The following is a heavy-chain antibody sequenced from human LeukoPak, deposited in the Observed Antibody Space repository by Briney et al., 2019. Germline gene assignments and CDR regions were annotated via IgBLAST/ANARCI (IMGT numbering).Heavy chain of an antibody. D-gene: IGHD2-2*01. CDR3: ATDPYCSSTSCYDNY. Sequence: ASVKVSCKASGYTFTGYYMHWVRQAPGQGLEWMGWINPNSGGTNYAQKFQGRVTMTRDTSISTAYMELSRLRSDDTAVYYCATDPYCSSTSCYDNYWGQGTLVTVSS. CDR2: INPNSGGT. CDR1: GYTFTGYY. J-gene: IGHJ4*02. V-gene: IGHV1-2*02.